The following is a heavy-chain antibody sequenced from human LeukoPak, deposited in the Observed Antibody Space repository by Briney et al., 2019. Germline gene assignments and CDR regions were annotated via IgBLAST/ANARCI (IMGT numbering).Heavy chain of an antibody. V-gene: IGHV1-69*02. J-gene: IGHJ3*02. CDR3: ASRRSRRGAFDI. CDR2: IIPILGIA. Sequence: EASVKVSCKASGGTFSSYTISWVRQAPGQGLEWMGRIIPILGIANYAQKFQGRVTITADKSTSTAYMELSSLRSEDTAVYYCASRRSRRGAFDIWAKGQWSPSLQ. D-gene: IGHD2-2*01. CDR1: GGTFSSYT.